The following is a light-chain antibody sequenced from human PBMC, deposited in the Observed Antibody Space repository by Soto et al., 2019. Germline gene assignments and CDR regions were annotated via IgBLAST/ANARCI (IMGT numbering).Light chain of an antibody. V-gene: IGKV3-15*01. CDR2: GAS. CDR1: QSVSSN. CDR3: QQYNNWPALT. J-gene: IGKJ4*01. Sequence: EIVMTQSPATLSVSPGERATLSCRASQSVSSNLAWYQQKPGQAPRLLIYGASTRATGIPARFSGSRSGTEFTLTISSLQSEDFAVYYCQQYNNWPALTFGGGTKVGSN.